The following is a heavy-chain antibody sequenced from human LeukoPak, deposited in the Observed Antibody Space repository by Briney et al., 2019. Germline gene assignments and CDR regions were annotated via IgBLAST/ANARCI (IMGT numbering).Heavy chain of an antibody. CDR2: ITTNSRTV. J-gene: IGHJ5*02. V-gene: IGHV3-48*01. D-gene: IGHD4-17*01. Sequence: PGGSLRLSCACSGFTFSSHNMNWVRQAPGKVLEWISYITTNSRTVYYADSVKGRFTISRDNAKNSLYLQMTSLRVEDTAVYYCAGYGDYAPWGQGTLVTVSS. CDR3: AGYGDYAP. CDR1: GFTFSSHN.